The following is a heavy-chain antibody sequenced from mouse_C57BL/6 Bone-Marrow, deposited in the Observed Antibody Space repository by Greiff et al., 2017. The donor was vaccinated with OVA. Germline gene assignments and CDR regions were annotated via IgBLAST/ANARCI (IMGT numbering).Heavy chain of an antibody. D-gene: IGHD2-4*01. CDR3: ARVGIDYDFAWFAY. CDR2: IYPRSGNT. CDR1: GYTFTSYG. J-gene: IGHJ3*01. Sequence: VQLQQSGAELARPGASVKLSCKASGYTFTSYGISWVKQRTGQGLEWIGEIYPRSGNTYYNEKFKGKATLTADNSSSTAYMELRSLTSEDSAVYFCARVGIDYDFAWFAYWGQGTLVTVSA. V-gene: IGHV1-81*01.